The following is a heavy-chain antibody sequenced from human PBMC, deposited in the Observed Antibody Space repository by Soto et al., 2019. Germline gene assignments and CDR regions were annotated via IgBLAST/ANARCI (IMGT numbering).Heavy chain of an antibody. V-gene: IGHV5-51*01. Sequence: PGESLKISCKASGYTFSNYWIAWVRQMPGKGLEWMGIIYPRDSDSKYSPAFQGQVTFSVDKSIDTAYLRWTSLEASDSALYFCARKFAPEFFDSWGQGTLVTVSS. J-gene: IGHJ4*02. CDR2: IYPRDSDS. CDR3: ARKFAPEFFDS. CDR1: GYTFSNYW. D-gene: IGHD3-10*01.